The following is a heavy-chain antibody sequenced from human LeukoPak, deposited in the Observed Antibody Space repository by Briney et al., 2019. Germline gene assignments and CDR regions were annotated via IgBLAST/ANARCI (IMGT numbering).Heavy chain of an antibody. Sequence: GGSLRLSCGASGFTFNNYGMNWVRQAPGKGLEWVSAISGSGDNTYYADSVKGRFTISRDNVKNLLYLQMNSLRAEDTAVYYCARVQRGIAVALDYWGQGTLATVSS. CDR2: ISGSGDNT. CDR1: GFTFNNYG. J-gene: IGHJ4*02. D-gene: IGHD6-19*01. V-gene: IGHV3-23*01. CDR3: ARVQRGIAVALDY.